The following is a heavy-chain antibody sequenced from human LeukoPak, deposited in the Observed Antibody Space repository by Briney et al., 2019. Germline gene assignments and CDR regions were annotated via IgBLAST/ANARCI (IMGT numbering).Heavy chain of an antibody. CDR3: AGGLYCSSTSCYTSYWFDP. Sequence: ASVKVSCKASGYTFTSYDINWVRQATGQGLEWMGWMNPNSGNTGYAQKFQGRVTMTRNTSISTAYMELSSLRSEDTAVYYCAGGLYCSSTSCYTSYWFDPWGQGTLVTVSS. CDR2: MNPNSGNT. D-gene: IGHD2-2*02. CDR1: GYTFTSYD. J-gene: IGHJ5*02. V-gene: IGHV1-8*01.